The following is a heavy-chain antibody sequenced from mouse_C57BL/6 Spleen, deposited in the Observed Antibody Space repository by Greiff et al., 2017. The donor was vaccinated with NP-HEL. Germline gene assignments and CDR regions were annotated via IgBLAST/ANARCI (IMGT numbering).Heavy chain of an antibody. Sequence: VQLQQSGPELVKPGASVKISCKASGYTFTDYYMNWVKQSHGKSLEWIGDINPNNGGTSYNQKFKGKATLTVDKSSSTAYMELRSLTSEDSAVYYCARKFITTVVATGRGAMDYWGQGTSVTVSS. V-gene: IGHV1-26*01. CDR3: ARKFITTVVATGRGAMDY. CDR2: INPNNGGT. D-gene: IGHD1-1*01. J-gene: IGHJ4*01. CDR1: GYTFTDYY.